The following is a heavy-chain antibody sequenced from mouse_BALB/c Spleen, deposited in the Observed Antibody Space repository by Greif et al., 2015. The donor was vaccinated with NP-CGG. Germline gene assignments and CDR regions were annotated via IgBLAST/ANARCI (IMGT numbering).Heavy chain of an antibody. CDR2: IWAGGNT. Sequence: QVQLQQPGPGLVAPSQSLSITCTVSGFSLTTYGVHWIRQPPGKGLEWLGIIWAGGNTNYNSALMPRLSISKDNSKSQVFLKMNSLQTDDTAMYYCARAYDFWGQGTLVTVSA. J-gene: IGHJ3*01. V-gene: IGHV2-9*02. CDR1: GFSLTTYG. D-gene: IGHD2-4*01. CDR3: ARAYDF.